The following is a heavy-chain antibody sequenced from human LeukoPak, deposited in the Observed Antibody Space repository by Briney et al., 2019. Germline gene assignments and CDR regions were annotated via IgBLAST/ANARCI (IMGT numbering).Heavy chain of an antibody. CDR1: GGSISTYY. D-gene: IGHD3-22*01. CDR2: IYYSGST. CDR3: ASGHYDSSGYYYPFDY. J-gene: IGHJ4*02. Sequence: SETLSLTCTVSGGSISTYYWSWIRQPPGEGLEWIGYIYYSGSTSYNPSLKSRVTISVDTSKNQVSLRLSSVTAADTAVYYCASGHYDSSGYYYPFDYWGQGTLVTVSS. V-gene: IGHV4-59*08.